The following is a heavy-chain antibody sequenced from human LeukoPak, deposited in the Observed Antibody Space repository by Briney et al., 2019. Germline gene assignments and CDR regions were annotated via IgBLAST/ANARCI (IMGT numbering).Heavy chain of an antibody. V-gene: IGHV3-23*01. J-gene: IGHJ4*02. CDR2: ISGSGDNT. D-gene: IGHD6-19*01. Sequence: PGGSLRLSCAASGFSVSSYAMSWVRQTPGKGLEWVSSISGSGDNTYYAESVKGRFTISRDNSKNTLFLQMNSLRAEDTAVFYCAKRSGYTTGWFFDFWGQGTLVTVSS. CDR1: GFSVSSYA. CDR3: AKRSGYTTGWFFDF.